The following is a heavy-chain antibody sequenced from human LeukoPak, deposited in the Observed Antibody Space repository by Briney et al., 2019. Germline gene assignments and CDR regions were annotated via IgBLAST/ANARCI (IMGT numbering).Heavy chain of an antibody. CDR3: ARESHDSSGYYLGY. V-gene: IGHV3-66*01. CDR1: GFTVSSNY. Sequence: GGSLRVSCAVSGFTVSSNYMSWVRQAPGKGLEWVSVIYSGGSTYYADSVKGRFTISRDNSKNTLYLQMNSLRAEDTAVYYCARESHDSSGYYLGYWGQGRLVTVSS. D-gene: IGHD3-22*01. CDR2: IYSGGST. J-gene: IGHJ4*02.